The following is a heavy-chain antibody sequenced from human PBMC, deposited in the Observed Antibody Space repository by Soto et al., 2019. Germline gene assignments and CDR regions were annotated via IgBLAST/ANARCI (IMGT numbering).Heavy chain of an antibody. Sequence: QVQLVQSGAEVKKPGSSVKVSCKASGGTFSSYAISWVRQAPGQGLEWMGGIIPIFGTANYAQKFQGRVTITADKSTSTGYMERSSLRSEDTAVYYCARDRVRAASTYYYYYGMDVWGQGTPVTVSS. CDR2: IIPIFGTA. CDR3: ARDRVRAASTYYYYYGMDV. V-gene: IGHV1-69*06. D-gene: IGHD2-15*01. J-gene: IGHJ6*02. CDR1: GGTFSSYA.